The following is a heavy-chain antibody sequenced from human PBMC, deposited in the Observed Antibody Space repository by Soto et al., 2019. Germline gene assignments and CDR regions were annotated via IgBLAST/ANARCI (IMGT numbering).Heavy chain of an antibody. J-gene: IGHJ6*02. D-gene: IGHD2-8*01. CDR1: GYTFTSYY. Sequence: QVQLVQSGAEVKKPGASVKVSCKASGYTFTSYYMHWVRQAPGQGLEWMGIINPSGGSTSYAQKFQGRGTMTRDTSTSTVYMELSSLRSEDTAVYYCARGCTNGVCYTGTYYGMDVWGQGTTVTVSS. CDR3: ARGCTNGVCYTGTYYGMDV. CDR2: INPSGGST. V-gene: IGHV1-46*01.